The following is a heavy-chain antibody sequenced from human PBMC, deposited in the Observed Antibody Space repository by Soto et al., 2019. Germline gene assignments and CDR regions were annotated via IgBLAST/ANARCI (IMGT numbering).Heavy chain of an antibody. Sequence: PSETLSLTCTVSGGSISSGGYYWSWIRQHPGKGLEWIGYIYYSGSTYYNPSLKSRVTISVDTSKNQFSLKLSSVTAADTAVYYCARDRAEYSSSWYRWFDPWGQGTLVTVSS. CDR2: IYYSGST. D-gene: IGHD6-13*01. CDR3: ARDRAEYSSSWYRWFDP. CDR1: GGSISSGGYY. J-gene: IGHJ5*02. V-gene: IGHV4-31*03.